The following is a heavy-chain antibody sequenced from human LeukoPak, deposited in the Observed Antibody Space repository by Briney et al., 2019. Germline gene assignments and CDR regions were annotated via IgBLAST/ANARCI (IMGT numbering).Heavy chain of an antibody. D-gene: IGHD6-25*01. J-gene: IGHJ4*02. CDR3: ARENLAAAADY. V-gene: IGHV3-74*01. CDR2: IRGDGSMT. CDR1: EFTFSAYW. Sequence: GGSLRLSCAASEFTFSAYWMHWVRQAPGKGLVWVSRIRGDGSMTNYADSVKGRFTISRDNAENTLYLQMNSLRLEETAVYYCARENLAAAADYWGQGTVVTVSS.